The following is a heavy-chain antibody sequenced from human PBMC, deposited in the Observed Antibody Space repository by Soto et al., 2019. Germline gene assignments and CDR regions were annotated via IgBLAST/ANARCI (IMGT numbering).Heavy chain of an antibody. CDR1: GGTFSDYA. D-gene: IGHD1-26*01. V-gene: IGHV3-30*03. CDR3: ARDDSGFSGSHYLHYFNY. J-gene: IGHJ4*02. CDR2: VSHDGRNT. Sequence: GGSLRLSWAAAGGTFSDYAMHWVRQAPGKGLEWVAVVSHDGRNTHYADSVKGRVTFTRDTSAGTVYMQLSSLTSEDTAVYYCARDDSGFSGSHYLHYFNYWGQGALVTVSS.